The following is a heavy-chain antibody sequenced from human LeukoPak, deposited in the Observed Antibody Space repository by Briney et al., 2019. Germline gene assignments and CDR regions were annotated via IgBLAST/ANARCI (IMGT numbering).Heavy chain of an antibody. D-gene: IGHD2-15*01. J-gene: IGHJ4*02. Sequence: QPGGSLRLSCAASGFTFTNYWMTWVRQAPGKGLEWVANIKQDGSERYYVDSVKGRFTISRDNAKNSLDLQMNSLRAEDTAVYYCTSPYCSGGLCAPCGYWGQGTLVTVSS. CDR3: TSPYCSGGLCAPCGY. CDR1: GFTFTNYW. CDR2: IKQDGSER. V-gene: IGHV3-7*03.